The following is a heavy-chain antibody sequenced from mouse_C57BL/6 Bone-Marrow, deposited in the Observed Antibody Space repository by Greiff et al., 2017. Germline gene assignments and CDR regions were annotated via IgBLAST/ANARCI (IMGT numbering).Heavy chain of an antibody. CDR1: GFTFSSYA. CDR3: ARYLGGSPDY. CDR2: ISDGGSDT. Sequence: EVMLVESGGGLVKPGGSLKLSCAASGFTFSSYAMYWVRQTPEKRLEWVATISDGGSDTSYPDNVKGRFTISRDNAKTNLYLQMSHLTSEDTAMYYCARYLGGSPDYWGQGTTLTVSS. V-gene: IGHV5-4*03. J-gene: IGHJ2*01. D-gene: IGHD1-1*01.